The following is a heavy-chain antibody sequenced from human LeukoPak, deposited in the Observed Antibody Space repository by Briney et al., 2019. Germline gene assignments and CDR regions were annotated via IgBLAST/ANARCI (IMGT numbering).Heavy chain of an antibody. J-gene: IGHJ3*02. V-gene: IGHV3-23*01. CDR1: AFTFSTKS. D-gene: IGHD5-12*01. Sequence: GGSLRLSCHASAFTFSTKSMSWFRQAPGKWLECVSILGGSGATTYYADSVKGRFTTSRDNSKNTLYLQMHSQRAEDKAVYYCAKERLATTAFDIWGQGTMVTVSS. CDR3: AKERLATTAFDI. CDR2: LGGSGATT.